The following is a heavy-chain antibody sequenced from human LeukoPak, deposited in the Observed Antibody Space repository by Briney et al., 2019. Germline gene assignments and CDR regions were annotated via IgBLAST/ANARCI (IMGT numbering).Heavy chain of an antibody. Sequence: SETLSLTCTASGGSISSGGYYWSWIRQHPGKGLEWIGYIYYSGSTYYNPSLKSRVTISVDTSKNQFSLKLSSVTAADTAVYYCARGDYVWGSYRQGFDYWGQGTLVTVSS. J-gene: IGHJ4*02. D-gene: IGHD3-16*02. V-gene: IGHV4-31*03. CDR2: IYYSGST. CDR3: ARGDYVWGSYRQGFDY. CDR1: GGSISSGGYY.